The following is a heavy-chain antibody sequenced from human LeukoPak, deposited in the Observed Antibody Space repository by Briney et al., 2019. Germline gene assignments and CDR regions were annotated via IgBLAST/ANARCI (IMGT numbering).Heavy chain of an antibody. CDR3: AREKAEQWLVRGPFDY. CDR1: GGSISGYY. D-gene: IGHD6-19*01. V-gene: IGHV4-4*07. J-gene: IGHJ4*02. CDR2: IYTSGST. Sequence: SETLSLTCTVSGGSISGYYWSWIRQPAGKGLDWIGRIYTSGSTNYNPSLKSRVTMSVDTSKNQFSLKLSSVTAADTAVYYCAREKAEQWLVRGPFDYWGQGTLVTVSS.